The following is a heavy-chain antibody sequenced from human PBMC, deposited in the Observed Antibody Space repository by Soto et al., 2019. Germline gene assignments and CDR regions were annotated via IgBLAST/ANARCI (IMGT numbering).Heavy chain of an antibody. CDR1: GYTFTSYD. CDR2: ISAYNGNT. J-gene: IGHJ4*02. CDR3: ARGGRYCSSTSWVMHDY. D-gene: IGHD2-2*01. Sequence: APVEVSCRASGYTFTSYDISWVRQAPGQGLEWMGCISAYNGNTNYAQKLQGRVTMTTDRPTRTAYKELRSLRSEDTAVYYWARGGRYCSSTSWVMHDYWGQGTLVTVSS. V-gene: IGHV1-18*04.